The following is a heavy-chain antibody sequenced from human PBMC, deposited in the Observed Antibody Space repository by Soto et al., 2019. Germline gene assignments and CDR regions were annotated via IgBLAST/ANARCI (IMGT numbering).Heavy chain of an antibody. J-gene: IGHJ6*02. D-gene: IGHD2-2*01. CDR1: SGSVSSHSYY. CDR2: IYYSGST. Sequence: PSETLSLTCTVSSGSVSSHSYYWSWIRQPPGKGLEWIGYIYYSGSTYYNPSLKSQVTISVDTSKNQFSLKLRSVTAADTAVYYCARTYCSRASCYGLYYFGMDVWGQGTTVTVSS. V-gene: IGHV4-61*01. CDR3: ARTYCSRASCYGLYYFGMDV.